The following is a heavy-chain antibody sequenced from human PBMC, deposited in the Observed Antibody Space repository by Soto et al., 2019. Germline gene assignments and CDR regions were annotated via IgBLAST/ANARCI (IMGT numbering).Heavy chain of an antibody. V-gene: IGHV4-39*01. Sequence: QLQLQESGPGLVKPSETLSLTCTVSGGSISSSSYYWGWIRQPPGKGLEWIGSIYYSGSTYYNPSLKSRVTISVDTSKNQFSLKLRSVTAADTAVYYCATLLSDGWFDPWGQGTLVTVSS. D-gene: IGHD2-15*01. CDR1: GGSISSSSYY. CDR2: IYYSGST. J-gene: IGHJ5*02. CDR3: ATLLSDGWFDP.